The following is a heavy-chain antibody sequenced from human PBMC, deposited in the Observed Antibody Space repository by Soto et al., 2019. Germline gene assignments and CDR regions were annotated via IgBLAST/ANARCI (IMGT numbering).Heavy chain of an antibody. V-gene: IGHV6-1*01. D-gene: IGHD2-21*02. CDR2: TYYRSKWYT. CDR1: WDSVSSNSAA. J-gene: IGHJ4*02. Sequence: SQTLSLTCAISWDSVSSNSAAWNWIRQSPSRGLEWLGRTYYRSKWYTDYAVSVKSRMTINPDTSKNQFSLKLSSVTAADTAVYYCAQVSARSSTLFEYWGQGTLVTVSS. CDR3: AQVSARSSTLFEY.